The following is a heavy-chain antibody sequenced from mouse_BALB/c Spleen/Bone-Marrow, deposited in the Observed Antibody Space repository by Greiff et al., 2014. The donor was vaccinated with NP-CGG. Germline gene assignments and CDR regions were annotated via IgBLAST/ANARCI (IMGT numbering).Heavy chain of an antibody. CDR1: GYAFTNYL. V-gene: IGHV1-54*01. J-gene: IGHJ2*01. Sequence: QVQLKESGAELVRPGTSVKVSCKASGYAFTNYLIEWVKQRPGQGLEWIGVINPGSGGTNYNEKFKGKATLTADKSSSTAYMQLSSLTSDDSAVYFGARGDYRSYYFDYGGQGTTLTVSS. D-gene: IGHD2-14*01. CDR2: INPGSGGT. CDR3: ARGDYRSYYFDY.